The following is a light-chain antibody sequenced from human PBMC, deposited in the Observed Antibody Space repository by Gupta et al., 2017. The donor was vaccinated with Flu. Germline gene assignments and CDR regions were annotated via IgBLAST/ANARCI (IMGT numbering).Light chain of an antibody. J-gene: IGKJ1*01. V-gene: IGKV1D-8*01. Sequence: VIWITDSASLLPSATCDRVTISRRLSQGISSYLAWYQQKPGKAPELLTYAASTMQSGVPARFSGSGSGTDFTLTISCVQSEDFAIYYCRQYYSFPPTFGQGTKVEIK. CDR3: RQYYSFPPT. CDR1: QGISSY. CDR2: AAS.